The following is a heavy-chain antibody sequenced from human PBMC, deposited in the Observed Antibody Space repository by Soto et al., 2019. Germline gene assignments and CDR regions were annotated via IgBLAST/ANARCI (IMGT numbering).Heavy chain of an antibody. J-gene: IGHJ4*01. CDR1: GFALSEYY. Sequence: PGGSLRLSCAASGFALSEYYMAWIRQAPGKGLEWVSYIISGSYTFYGDSVKGRFTISRDNAKNSLYLQMNSLRAEDTAVYYFARGRGFCSGGKCSGYYSVNWGPESLLKVSS. V-gene: IGHV3-11*06. CDR2: IISGSYT. D-gene: IGHD2-15*01. CDR3: ARGRGFCSGGKCSGYYSVN.